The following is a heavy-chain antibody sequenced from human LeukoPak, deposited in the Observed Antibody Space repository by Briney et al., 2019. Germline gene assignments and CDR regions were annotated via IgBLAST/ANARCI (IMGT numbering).Heavy chain of an antibody. D-gene: IGHD2-2*01. J-gene: IGHJ1*01. V-gene: IGHV3-23*01. CDR1: GFTFSTYA. CDR2: ISGSGGNT. CDR3: AKGLTLGYCSSTSCSEYFHH. Sequence: PGGSLRLSCATSGFTFSTYAMSWVRQAPGKGLEWVSAISGSGGNTYYADSVKGRFTISRGNSKSTLYLQMNSLGAEDTAVYYCAKGLTLGYCSSTSCSEYFHHWGQGTLVTVSS.